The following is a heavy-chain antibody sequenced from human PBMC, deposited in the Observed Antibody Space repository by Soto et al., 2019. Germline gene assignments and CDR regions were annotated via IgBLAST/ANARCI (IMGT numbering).Heavy chain of an antibody. D-gene: IGHD3-3*01. CDR1: GSSISSGGYS. J-gene: IGHJ5*02. Sequence: SETLSLTCAVSGSSISSGGYSWRWIRQPPGKGLEWIGYIYHSGSTYYNPSLKSRVTISVDRSKNQFSLKLSSVTAADTAVYYCARGRTIFGVANWFDPWGQGTLVTVSS. CDR3: ARGRTIFGVANWFDP. V-gene: IGHV4-30-2*01. CDR2: IYHSGST.